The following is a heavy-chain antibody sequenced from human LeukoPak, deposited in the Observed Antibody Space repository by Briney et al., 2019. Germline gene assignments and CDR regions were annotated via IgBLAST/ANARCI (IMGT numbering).Heavy chain of an antibody. CDR1: GGSITGHH. V-gene: IGHV4-4*09. J-gene: IGHJ3*02. Sequence: PSQTLSLTCTVSGGSITGHHWTWIRRPPGTGLEWIGYIYTSGSTNYNPSLKSRVTISVDTSKNQFSLKLSSVTAADTAVYYCARRRDDAFDIWGQGTMVTVSS. CDR2: IYTSGST. D-gene: IGHD2-21*02. CDR3: ARRRDDAFDI.